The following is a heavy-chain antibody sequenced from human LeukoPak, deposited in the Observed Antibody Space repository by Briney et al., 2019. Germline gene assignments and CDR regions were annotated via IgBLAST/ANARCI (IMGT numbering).Heavy chain of an antibody. J-gene: IGHJ4*02. CDR2: IYYSGST. CDR1: GGSISSGAYY. D-gene: IGHD6-6*01. V-gene: IGHV4-31*03. Sequence: SQTLSLTCTVSGGSISSGAYYWSWIRQHPGKGLEWIGYIYYSGSTYYNPSLKSRVTISVATSKNQFSLKLTSVTAADTAVYYSPRLLQTGIAARHYSFDYWGQGTLVTVSS. CDR3: PRLLQTGIAARHYSFDY.